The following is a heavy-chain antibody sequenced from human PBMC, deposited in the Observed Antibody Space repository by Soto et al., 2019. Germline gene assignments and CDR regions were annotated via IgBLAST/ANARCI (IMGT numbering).Heavy chain of an antibody. CDR3: TTVRRGRYFDSRLDRDGSFDS. J-gene: IGHJ4*02. D-gene: IGHD3-16*01. Sequence: QVRLVQSGAELKKPGASVKVSCKISGYTLTEFSMHWVRQAPGKGLEWMGGFDPEEGERIYAENFQGRVSMTDDTSTDTAYMQLSSLRSEDTAMYYCTTVRRGRYFDSRLDRDGSFDSWGQGTLVTVSS. V-gene: IGHV1-24*01. CDR2: FDPEEGER. CDR1: GYTLTEFS.